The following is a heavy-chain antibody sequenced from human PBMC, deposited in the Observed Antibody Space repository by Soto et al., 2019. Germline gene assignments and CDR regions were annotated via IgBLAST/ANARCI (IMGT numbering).Heavy chain of an antibody. CDR1: GGSISSSSYY. Sequence: QLQLQESGPGLVKPSETLSLTCTVSGGSISSSSYYWGWIRQPPGKGLEWIGSIYYSGSTYYNPSLKSRVTISVDTSKNQFSLKLSSVTAADTAVYYCARQPIAAAWGPYYFDYWGQGTLVTVSS. D-gene: IGHD6-13*01. CDR2: IYYSGST. V-gene: IGHV4-39*01. J-gene: IGHJ4*02. CDR3: ARQPIAAAWGPYYFDY.